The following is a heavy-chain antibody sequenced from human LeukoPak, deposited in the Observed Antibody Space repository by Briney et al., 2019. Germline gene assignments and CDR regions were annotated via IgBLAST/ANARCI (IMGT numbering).Heavy chain of an antibody. CDR3: ARSGSYYDSSGYFDY. Sequence: ASVKVSCKASGGTFSSYAISWVRQAPGQGLEWMGRIIPILGIANYAQKFQGRVTITADKSTSTAYMELSSLRSEDTAVYYCARSGSYYDSSGYFDYWGQGTLVTVSS. V-gene: IGHV1-69*04. CDR1: GGTFSSYA. J-gene: IGHJ4*02. CDR2: IIPILGIA. D-gene: IGHD3-22*01.